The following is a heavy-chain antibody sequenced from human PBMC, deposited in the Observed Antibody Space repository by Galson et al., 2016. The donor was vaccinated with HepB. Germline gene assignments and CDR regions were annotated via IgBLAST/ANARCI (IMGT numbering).Heavy chain of an antibody. CDR2: LYYTGTS. CDR1: DDSVSSSF. J-gene: IGHJ6*02. V-gene: IGHV4-59*02. CDR3: ARAPYYEFGRLDV. D-gene: IGHD3-3*01. Sequence: ETLSLTCSVADDSVSSSFFSWIRQPPGKALEWIGYLYYTGTSDYNPSLKSRATISLDRSKNLLSLGLSSVTAADTAVYYCARAPYYEFGRLDVWGQGTTVAVSS.